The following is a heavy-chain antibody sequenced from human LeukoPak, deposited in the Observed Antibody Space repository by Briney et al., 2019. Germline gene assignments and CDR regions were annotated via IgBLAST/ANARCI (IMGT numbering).Heavy chain of an antibody. J-gene: IGHJ4*02. Sequence: SGRSLRLFCAASGFTFSSYALHWVRQAPGKGLEWVALISYDGGNKYYADSVKGRFTISRDNSKNTLYLQMNSLRAEDTAVYYCARGEQLVVYWGQGTLVTVSS. V-gene: IGHV3-30-3*01. D-gene: IGHD6-6*01. CDR3: ARGEQLVVY. CDR1: GFTFSSYA. CDR2: ISYDGGNK.